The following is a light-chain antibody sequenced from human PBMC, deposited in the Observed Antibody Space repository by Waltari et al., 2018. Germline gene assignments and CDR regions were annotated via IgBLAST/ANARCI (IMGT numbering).Light chain of an antibody. CDR1: QSVSSN. J-gene: IGKJ4*01. CDR2: GAA. Sequence: EIVMPQSPATLSVSPGERAPLSCRASQSVSSNLAWYQQKPGQEPRPPIYGAATRATGGPARFSGSGSGTEFTLTISGMQAEDSAGYYCQQYNNWPPLTFGGGTKVEMK. CDR3: QQYNNWPPLT. V-gene: IGKV3-15*01.